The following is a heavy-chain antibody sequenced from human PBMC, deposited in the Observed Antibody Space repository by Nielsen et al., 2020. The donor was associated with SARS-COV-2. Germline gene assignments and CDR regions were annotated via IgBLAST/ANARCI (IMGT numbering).Heavy chain of an antibody. V-gene: IGHV1-58*02. CDR3: AADDMIAVA. D-gene: IGHD6-19*01. Sequence: SVKVSCKTSGFSFTNSAIQWVRQARGQRLEWIGWIVVGRGNTNYAQKFQERVTISRDMSTGTVYLELKGLRFDDTAVYYCAADDMIAVAWGQGTLVTVSS. CDR1: GFSFTNSA. J-gene: IGHJ4*02. CDR2: IVVGRGNT.